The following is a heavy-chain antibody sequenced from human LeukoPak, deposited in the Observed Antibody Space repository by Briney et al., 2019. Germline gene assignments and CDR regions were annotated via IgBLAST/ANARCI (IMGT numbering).Heavy chain of an antibody. CDR3: ASPRALYCSSTSCQTADGAFDI. CDR2: IIPILRIA. V-gene: IGHV1-69*02. CDR1: GGTFSSYT. D-gene: IGHD2-2*01. Sequence: SVKVSCKAPGGTFSSYTISWVRQAPGQGLESMGRIIPILRIANYAQKFQGRVTITADKSTSTAYMELSSLRSEDTAVYYCASPRALYCSSTSCQTADGAFDIWGQGTMVTVSS. J-gene: IGHJ3*02.